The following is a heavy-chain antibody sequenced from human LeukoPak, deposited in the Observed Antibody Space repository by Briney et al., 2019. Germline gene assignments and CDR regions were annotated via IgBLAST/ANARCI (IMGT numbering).Heavy chain of an antibody. CDR1: GFTFSTYT. D-gene: IGHD5-12*01. V-gene: IGHV3-21*01. J-gene: IGHJ4*02. Sequence: GGSLRLSCAASGFTFSTYTMNWVRQAPGEGREWVSSIASSSSYIYYADSVKGRFTISRDNAKNSLYLQMNSLRAEDTAVYYCARAGGYDLPYYFDYWGQGTLVTVSS. CDR2: IASSSSYI. CDR3: ARAGGYDLPYYFDY.